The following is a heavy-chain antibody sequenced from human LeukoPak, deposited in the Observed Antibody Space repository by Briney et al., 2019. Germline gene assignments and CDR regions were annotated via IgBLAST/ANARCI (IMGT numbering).Heavy chain of an antibody. CDR1: GSTFSSYS. CDR2: ISSSSSYI. CDR3: ARVRGYPYYFDY. D-gene: IGHD5-12*01. V-gene: IGHV3-21*01. Sequence: GGSLRLSCAASGSTFSSYSMNWVRQAPGKGLEWVSSISSSSSYIYYADSVKGRFTISRDNAKNSLYLRMNSLRAEDTAVYYCARVRGYPYYFDYWGQGTLVTVSS. J-gene: IGHJ4*02.